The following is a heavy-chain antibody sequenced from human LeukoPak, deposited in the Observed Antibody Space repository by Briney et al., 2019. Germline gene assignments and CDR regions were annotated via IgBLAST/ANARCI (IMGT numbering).Heavy chain of an antibody. J-gene: IGHJ4*02. Sequence: SETLSLTCTVSGGSVSSYEYYWGWIRQPPGKGLEWIGNTYYTGSTYYNPSLRSRVTMSVDTSKNQFSLKMSSVTAADTAVYYRARLSKGRYFDYIFDHWGQGTVVTVSS. V-gene: IGHV4-39*01. CDR1: GGSVSSYEYY. D-gene: IGHD3-9*01. CDR2: TYYTGST. CDR3: ARLSKGRYFDYIFDH.